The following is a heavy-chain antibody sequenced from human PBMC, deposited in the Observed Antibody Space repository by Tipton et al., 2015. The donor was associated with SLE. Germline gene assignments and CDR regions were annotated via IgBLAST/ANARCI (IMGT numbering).Heavy chain of an antibody. V-gene: IGHV4-61*01. D-gene: IGHD1-14*01. CDR2: VYYTGTT. CDR1: ADSISSGTYY. Sequence: TLSLTCTVSADSISSGTYYWSWIRQHPGEGLEWIGYVYYTGTTNYNPSLKSRVTISVDTSKNQFSLKLSSVTAADTAVYYCAREKGDAYPNLVAFDIWGQGTMVTVSS. J-gene: IGHJ3*02. CDR3: AREKGDAYPNLVAFDI.